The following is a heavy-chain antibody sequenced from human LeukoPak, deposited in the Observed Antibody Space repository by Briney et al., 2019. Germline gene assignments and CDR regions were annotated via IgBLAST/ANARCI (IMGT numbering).Heavy chain of an antibody. CDR3: AREDSGDYEFDY. D-gene: IGHD4-17*01. Sequence: PGGSLRLSCAASGFTLSTYGMHWVRQAPGKGLEWVALIWYDGSKKYYVDSVKGRFTISRDLSKNTLCLQMDSLRAEDTAVYYCAREDSGDYEFDYWGQGTLVTVSS. CDR2: IWYDGSKK. J-gene: IGHJ4*02. CDR1: GFTLSTYG. V-gene: IGHV3-33*01.